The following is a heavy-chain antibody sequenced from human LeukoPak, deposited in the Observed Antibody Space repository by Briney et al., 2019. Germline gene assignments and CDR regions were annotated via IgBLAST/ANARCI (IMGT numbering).Heavy chain of an antibody. J-gene: IGHJ6*03. CDR2: IFTSGST. CDR1: GGSISSGNYY. CDR3: ARSTGQYQLLYYYYMDV. Sequence: PSETLSLTCTVSGGSISSGNYYWSWIRQPAGKGLEWIGRIFTSGSTNYNPSLKSRVTISVDTSENQFSLKLSSVTAADTAVYFCARSTGQYQLLYYYYMDVWGKGTTVTVSS. D-gene: IGHD2-2*01. V-gene: IGHV4-61*02.